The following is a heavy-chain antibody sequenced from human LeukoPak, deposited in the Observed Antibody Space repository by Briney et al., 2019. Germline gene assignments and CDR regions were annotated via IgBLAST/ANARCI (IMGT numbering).Heavy chain of an antibody. CDR1: GFTFSSYW. CDR2: INSDGSST. Sequence: GGSLRLSCAASGFTFSSYWMHWVRRAPGKGLVWVSRINSDGSSTTYADSVKGRFTISRDNAKNTLYLQMNSLRAEDTAVYYCARVPSTQWLVYYFDYWGQGTLVTVSS. CDR3: ARVPSTQWLVYYFDY. J-gene: IGHJ4*02. V-gene: IGHV3-74*01. D-gene: IGHD6-19*01.